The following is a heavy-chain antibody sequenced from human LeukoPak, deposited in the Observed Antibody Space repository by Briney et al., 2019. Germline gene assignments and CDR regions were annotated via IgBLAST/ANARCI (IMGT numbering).Heavy chain of an antibody. CDR2: IRNKANNYAT. CDR1: GFTFSGSH. J-gene: IGHJ4*02. CDR3: SRQVDSVHDY. Sequence: PGGSLKLSCAASGFTFSGSHMHWVRQASGKGLEWVGHIRNKANNYATAYGASVTGRFTISRDDSKSTSYLQMDSLKTEDTAIYYCSRQVDSVHDYWGRGILVTVSS. V-gene: IGHV3-73*01. D-gene: IGHD5-12*01.